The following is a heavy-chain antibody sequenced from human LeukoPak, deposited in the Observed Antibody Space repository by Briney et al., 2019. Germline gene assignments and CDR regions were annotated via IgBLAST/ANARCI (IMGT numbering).Heavy chain of an antibody. D-gene: IGHD4-17*01. J-gene: IGHJ5*02. CDR2: ISSSGSSI. V-gene: IGHV3-48*03. CDR1: GFTFSSYE. Sequence: PGGSLRLSCAASGFTFSSYEMNWVRQAPGKGLEWVSYISSSGSSIYYADSVKGRFTISRDNAKNSLYLQMNSLRAEDTAVYYCARSTDYGDYSWFDPWGQGTLVTVSS. CDR3: ARSTDYGDYSWFDP.